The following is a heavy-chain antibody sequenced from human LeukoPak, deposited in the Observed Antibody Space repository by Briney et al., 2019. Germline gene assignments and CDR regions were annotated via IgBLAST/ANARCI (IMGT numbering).Heavy chain of an antibody. CDR1: GFTFSSYG. CDR2: ISYDGSNK. J-gene: IGHJ4*02. CDR3: AKVFLIKPATVTIFDY. V-gene: IGHV3-30*18. Sequence: GGSLRLSCAASGFTFSSYGMHWVRQAPGKGLEWVAVISYDGSNKYYADSVKGRFTISRDNSKNTLYLQMNSLRAEDTAVYYCAKVFLIKPATVTIFDYWGQGTLVTVSS. D-gene: IGHD4-17*01.